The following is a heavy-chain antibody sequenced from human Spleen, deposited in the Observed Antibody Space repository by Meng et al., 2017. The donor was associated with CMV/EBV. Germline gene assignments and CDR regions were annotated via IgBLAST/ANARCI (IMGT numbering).Heavy chain of an antibody. V-gene: IGHV4-31*03. CDR2: IYFSGVT. CDR3: AKTDSREGGFDS. J-gene: IGHJ4*02. Sequence: CTVSGASIPHRGFYWSWIRQHPERGLEWIGFIYFSGVTYYNPSLKSRITISVDASKRQFFLKLNSVTAADTAVYYCAKTDSREGGFDSWGQGTLVTVSS. D-gene: IGHD1-1*01. CDR1: GASIPHRGFY.